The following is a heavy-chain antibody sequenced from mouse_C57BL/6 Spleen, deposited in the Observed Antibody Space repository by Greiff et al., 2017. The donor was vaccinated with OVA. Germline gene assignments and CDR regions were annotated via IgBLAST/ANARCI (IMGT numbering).Heavy chain of an antibody. D-gene: IGHD1-1*01. CDR3: ARPFYYGSSKGYYFDY. CDR1: GFTFSDYG. CDR2: ISSGSSTI. J-gene: IGHJ2*01. V-gene: IGHV5-17*01. Sequence: EVKVVESGGGLVKPGGSLKLSCAASGFTFSDYGMHWVRQAPEKGLEWVAYISSGSSTIYYADTVKGRFTLSRDNAKNTLFLQMTSLRSEDTAMYYCARPFYYGSSKGYYFDYWGQGTTLTVSS.